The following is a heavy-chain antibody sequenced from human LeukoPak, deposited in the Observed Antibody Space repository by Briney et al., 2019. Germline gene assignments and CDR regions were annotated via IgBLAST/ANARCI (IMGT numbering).Heavy chain of an antibody. J-gene: IGHJ1*01. D-gene: IGHD4/OR15-4a*01. V-gene: IGHV3-66*02. CDR1: GFIVSGSY. CDR2: IFAGGRI. Sequence: GGSLRLSCGGFGFIVSGSYMSWVRQAPGKGLEWVSIIFAGGRIYFADSVKGRFTISRDNSKNTLVLQISRRRAEDTAMYYCARDVLIGPSFDYGDCIPYQQWGQGTLVTVSS. CDR3: ARDVLIGPSFDYGDCIPYQQ.